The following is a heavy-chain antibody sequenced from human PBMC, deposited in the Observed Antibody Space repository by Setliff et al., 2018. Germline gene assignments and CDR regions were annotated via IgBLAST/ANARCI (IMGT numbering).Heavy chain of an antibody. J-gene: IGHJ3*02. D-gene: IGHD6-25*01. Sequence: GGSLRLSCAASGFTFSSYWMSWVRQAPGKGLERLANINEDGSQKGYVDSVKGRFTISRDNAKNSLYLQMNGLRAEDTAVYYCARDPASGAFDIWGQGTMVTVSS. CDR2: INEDGSQK. V-gene: IGHV3-7*03. CDR3: ARDPASGAFDI. CDR1: GFTFSSYW.